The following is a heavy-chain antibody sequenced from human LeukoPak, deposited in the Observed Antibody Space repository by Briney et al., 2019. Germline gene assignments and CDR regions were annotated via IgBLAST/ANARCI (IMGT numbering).Heavy chain of an antibody. J-gene: IGHJ4*02. Sequence: SSETLSLTCTVSRGSISSGDYYWSWIRQPPGKGLEWIGSIYYSGSTYYNPSLKSRVTISVDTSKNQFSLKLSSVTAADTAVYYCARFRITMVRGAPRDYWGQGTLVTVSS. CDR1: RGSISSGDYY. CDR2: IYYSGST. V-gene: IGHV4-39*07. CDR3: ARFRITMVRGAPRDY. D-gene: IGHD3-10*01.